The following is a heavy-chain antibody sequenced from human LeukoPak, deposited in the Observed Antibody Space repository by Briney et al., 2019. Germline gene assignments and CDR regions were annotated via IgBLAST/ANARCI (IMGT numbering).Heavy chain of an antibody. CDR3: ARDREVVAFDI. J-gene: IGHJ3*02. Sequence: GGSLRLSCAASGFTFSGFGMHWVRQAPGKGLEWVAYIWHDGSNKYYADSVKGRFTISRDNSKNTLYLQMNSLRAEDTAVYYCARDREVVAFDIWGQGTMVTVSS. CDR1: GFTFSGFG. CDR2: IWHDGSNK. D-gene: IGHD2-15*01. V-gene: IGHV3-33*01.